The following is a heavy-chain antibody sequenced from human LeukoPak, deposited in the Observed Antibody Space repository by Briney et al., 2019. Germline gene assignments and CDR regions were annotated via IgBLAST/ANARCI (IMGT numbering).Heavy chain of an antibody. CDR3: ARDRAVDAGGIDF. CDR1: GDSISSGDFY. CDR2: IHHSGSA. D-gene: IGHD5-18*01. J-gene: IGHJ4*02. V-gene: IGHV4-30-4*01. Sequence: SETLSLTCTVSGDSISSGDFYWSWVRQPPGKGLEWIAYIHHSGSAFHSRSLKRRVTISVDSPKNQFSLRLTSVTAADTAVYFCARDRAVDAGGIDFWGQGTLVTVSP.